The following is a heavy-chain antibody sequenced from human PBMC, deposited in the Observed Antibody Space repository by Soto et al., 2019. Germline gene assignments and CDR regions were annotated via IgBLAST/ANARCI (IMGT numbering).Heavy chain of an antibody. V-gene: IGHV3-11*01. Sequence: PGGSLRLSCAASGFTVSGNDLSWIRQAPGKGLEWVSSISSSGRAIYCADSVKGRFTISRDNAKDSLYLQMSSLRAEDTAIYYCASHHTSGWLYFDSWGQGTLVTVSS. CDR1: GFTVSGND. D-gene: IGHD6-19*01. CDR2: ISSSGRAI. J-gene: IGHJ4*02. CDR3: ASHHTSGWLYFDS.